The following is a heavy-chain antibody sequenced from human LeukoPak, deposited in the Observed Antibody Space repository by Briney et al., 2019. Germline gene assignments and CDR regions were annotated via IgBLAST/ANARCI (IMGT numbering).Heavy chain of an antibody. V-gene: IGHV3-53*01. CDR1: GFTVSSNY. CDR3: ACSMIVVVSYYYYGMDV. Sequence: GGSLRLSCAASGFTVSSNYMSWVRQAPGKGLEWVSVIYSGGSTYYADSVKGRFTISRDNSKNTLYLQMNSLRAEDTAVYYCACSMIVVVSYYYYGMDVWAKGPRSPSP. D-gene: IGHD3-22*01. J-gene: IGHJ6*02. CDR2: IYSGGST.